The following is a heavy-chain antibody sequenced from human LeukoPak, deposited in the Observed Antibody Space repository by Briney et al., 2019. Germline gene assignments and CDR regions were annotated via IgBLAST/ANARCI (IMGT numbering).Heavy chain of an antibody. J-gene: IGHJ3*02. CDR3: ARVGGSHRVWSAFDI. CDR2: THYRSKWYN. CDR1: GDNVSSNSAA. Sequence: SQTLSLTCAISGDNVSSNSAAWNWIRQSPSRGLEWLGRTHYRSKWYNDYAVSVKSRITINPDTSKNQFSLQLNSVTPEDTAVYYCARVGGSHRVWSAFDIWGQGTMVTVSS. V-gene: IGHV6-1*01. D-gene: IGHD1-26*01.